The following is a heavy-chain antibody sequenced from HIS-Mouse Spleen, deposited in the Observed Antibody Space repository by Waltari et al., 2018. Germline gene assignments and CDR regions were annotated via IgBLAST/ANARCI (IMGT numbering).Heavy chain of an antibody. Sequence: QVQLQQWGAGLLKPSETLSLTCAVYGGSFSGYYWSWIRQPPGKGLEWIGEINHSGSTNYNPYLKSRVTISVDTSKNQFSLKLSSVTAADTAVYYCARGEGIAAPGFDPWGQGTLVTVSS. CDR3: ARGEGIAAPGFDP. CDR1: GGSFSGYY. CDR2: INHSGST. D-gene: IGHD6-13*01. J-gene: IGHJ5*02. V-gene: IGHV4-34*01.